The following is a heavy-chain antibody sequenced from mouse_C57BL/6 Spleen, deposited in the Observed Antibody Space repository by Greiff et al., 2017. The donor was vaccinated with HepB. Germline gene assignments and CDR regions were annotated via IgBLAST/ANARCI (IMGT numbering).Heavy chain of an antibody. CDR3: ARDYYYGSSYWYFDV. D-gene: IGHD1-1*01. V-gene: IGHV1-82*01. CDR2: IYPGDGDT. J-gene: IGHJ1*03. Sequence: QVQLQQSGPELVKPGASVKISCKASGYAFSSSWMNWVKQRPGKGLAWIGRIYPGDGDTNYNGKFKGKATLTADKSPSTAYMQLSSLTSEDSAVYFCARDYYYGSSYWYFDVWGTGTTVTVSS. CDR1: GYAFSSSW.